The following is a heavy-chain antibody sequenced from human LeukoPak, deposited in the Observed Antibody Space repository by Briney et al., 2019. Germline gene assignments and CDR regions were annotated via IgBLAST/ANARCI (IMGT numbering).Heavy chain of an antibody. Sequence: GGSLRLSCAASGFSFSSYWLSWARQAPGKGLEWVATIKQDGSEKYCVDSVKGRFTISRDNAKNSLYLQMNSLRVEDTAVYHCARNWGYGAFDIWGQGTLVTVSS. D-gene: IGHD7-27*01. CDR3: ARNWGYGAFDI. J-gene: IGHJ3*02. CDR2: IKQDGSEK. CDR1: GFSFSSYW. V-gene: IGHV3-7*01.